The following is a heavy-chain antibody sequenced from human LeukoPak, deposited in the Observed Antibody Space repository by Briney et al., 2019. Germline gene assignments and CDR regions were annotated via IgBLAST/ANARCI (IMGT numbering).Heavy chain of an antibody. V-gene: IGHV3-23*01. CDR2: ISSSGDST. CDR3: VKDRYSSAYYFEN. D-gene: IGHD5-18*01. CDR1: GFVFSTHA. Sequence: QTGGSLRLSCAASGFVFSTHAMSWVRQAPGRGLEWVSGISSSGDSTYSPNSGKGRFTISRDNSKNTLDLQTDSLRAEDTAIYYCVKDRYSSAYYFENWGQGTLVTVSS. J-gene: IGHJ4*02.